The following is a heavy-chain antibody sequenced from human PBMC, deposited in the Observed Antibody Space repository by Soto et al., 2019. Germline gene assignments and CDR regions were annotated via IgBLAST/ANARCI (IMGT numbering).Heavy chain of an antibody. Sequence: QVQLVESGGGVVQPGRSLRLSCAASGFTFSSYGMHWVRQAPGKGLEWVAVIWYDGSNKYYADSVKGRFTISRDNSKSTLYLQMSSLRAEDTAVYYCARGSMVTINYWGQGTLVTVSS. CDR3: ARGSMVTINY. J-gene: IGHJ4*02. CDR2: IWYDGSNK. V-gene: IGHV3-33*01. CDR1: GFTFSSYG. D-gene: IGHD2-21*02.